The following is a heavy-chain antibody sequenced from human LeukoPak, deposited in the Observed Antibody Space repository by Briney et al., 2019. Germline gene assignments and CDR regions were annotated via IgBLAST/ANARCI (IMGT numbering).Heavy chain of an antibody. V-gene: IGHV3-64D*09. J-gene: IGHJ4*02. CDR1: GFSFGNYA. D-gene: IGHD3-10*01. CDR3: VKGRTYFYGSGSYIFDY. Sequence: GGSLRLSCSASGFSFGNYAMYWVRQAPGKGLEYVSAISGNGGSTYYADSVKGRFIISRDNSKNTLYLQMSSLRAEDTAVYYCVKGRTYFYGSGSYIFDYWGQGTLVTVSS. CDR2: ISGNGGST.